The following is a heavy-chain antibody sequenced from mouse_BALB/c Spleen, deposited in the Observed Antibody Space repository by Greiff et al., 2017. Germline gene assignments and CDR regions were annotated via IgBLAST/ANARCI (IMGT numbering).Heavy chain of an antibody. CDR3: ARAPSYGNGDY. D-gene: IGHD2-1*01. CDR1: GYSITSGYY. CDR2: ISYDGSN. V-gene: IGHV3-6*02. Sequence: EESGPGLVKPSQSLSLTCSVTGYSITSGYYWNWIRQFPGNKLEWMGYISYDGSNNYNPSLKNRISITRDTSKNQFFLKLNSVTTEDTATYYCARAPSYGNGDYWGQGTTLTVSS. J-gene: IGHJ2*01.